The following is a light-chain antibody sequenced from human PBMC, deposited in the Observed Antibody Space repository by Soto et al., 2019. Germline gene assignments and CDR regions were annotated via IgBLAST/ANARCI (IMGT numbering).Light chain of an antibody. CDR2: DAS. V-gene: IGKV1-5*01. CDR3: QQRSNWPIT. CDR1: QSVNSW. J-gene: IGKJ5*01. Sequence: DSKMTQSLSTVSAFVEDRDTITCRASQSVNSWLAWYQQRPGKAPKLLIYDASTLESGVPSRFSGSGSGTEFTLTISSLQPDDFALYYCQQRSNWPITFGQGTRLEI.